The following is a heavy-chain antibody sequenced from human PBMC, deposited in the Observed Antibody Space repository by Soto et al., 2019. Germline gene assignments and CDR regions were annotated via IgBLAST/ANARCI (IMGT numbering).Heavy chain of an antibody. CDR2: ISYDGTNK. D-gene: IGHD3-3*01. Sequence: QVQLVESGGGVVQPGRSLRLSCAASGFAFSTYGMHWVRQAPGKGLEWVAVISYDGTNKYYADSVKGRFTISRDNSKNTLYLQMNSLRAEDTAVYYCAKDYVLEWLRYYYGMDVWGQGTTVTLSS. J-gene: IGHJ6*02. CDR1: GFAFSTYG. V-gene: IGHV3-30*18. CDR3: AKDYVLEWLRYYYGMDV.